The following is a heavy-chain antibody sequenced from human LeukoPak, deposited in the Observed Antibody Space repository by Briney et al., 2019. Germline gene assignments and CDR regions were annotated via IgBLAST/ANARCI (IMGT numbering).Heavy chain of an antibody. D-gene: IGHD6-13*01. CDR1: GFTFSSYS. CDR3: ARDVSIAAADLIDY. J-gene: IGHJ4*02. CDR2: ISSSSSYI. V-gene: IGHV3-21*01. Sequence: GGSLRLSCAASGFTFSSYSMNWVRQAPGKGLEWVSSISSSSSYIYYADSVKGRFTISRDNAKNSLYLQMNSLRAEDTAVYYCARDVSIAAADLIDYWGQGTLATVSS.